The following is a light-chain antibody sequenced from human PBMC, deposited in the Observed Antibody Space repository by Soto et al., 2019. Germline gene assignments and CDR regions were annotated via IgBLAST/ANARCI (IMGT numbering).Light chain of an antibody. CDR2: DAS. Sequence: DIPMTQSPSSLSASVGDRVTITCHASQDISNYLNWYQQKPGKAPKLLIYDASNLETGVPSRFSGSGSGTDFTFTISSLQPEDIATYYCQQYDNLPLTFGGGTKVDIK. J-gene: IGKJ4*01. CDR1: QDISNY. V-gene: IGKV1-33*01. CDR3: QQYDNLPLT.